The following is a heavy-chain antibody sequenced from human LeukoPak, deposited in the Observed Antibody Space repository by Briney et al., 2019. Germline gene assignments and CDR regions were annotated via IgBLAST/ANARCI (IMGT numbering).Heavy chain of an antibody. V-gene: IGHV1-8*01. CDR2: MNPNSGNT. J-gene: IGHJ6*03. CDR3: ARDRHTAMVYYYYYMDV. Sequence: GASVKVSCKASGYTFTSYDINWVRQATGQGLEWMGWMNPNSGNTGYAQKFQGRVTMTRNTSISTAYMELSSLRSEDTAVYYCARDRHTAMVYYYYYMDVWGTGTTVTVSS. D-gene: IGHD5-18*01. CDR1: GYTFTSYD.